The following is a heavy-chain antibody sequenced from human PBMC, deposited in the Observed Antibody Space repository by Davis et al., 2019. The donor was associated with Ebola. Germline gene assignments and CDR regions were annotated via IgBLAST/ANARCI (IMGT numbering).Heavy chain of an antibody. CDR3: ARSVLMVYARLCYFDY. D-gene: IGHD2-8*01. CDR1: GFTFSRYW. CDR2: IKQDGSEK. J-gene: IGHJ4*02. V-gene: IGHV3-7*03. Sequence: PGGSLRLSCAASGFTFSRYWMTWVRQAPGKGLEWVANIKQDGSEKYYVDSVKGRFTISRDNAKNSLYLQMNSLRAEDTAVYYCARSVLMVYARLCYFDYWGQGTLVTVSS.